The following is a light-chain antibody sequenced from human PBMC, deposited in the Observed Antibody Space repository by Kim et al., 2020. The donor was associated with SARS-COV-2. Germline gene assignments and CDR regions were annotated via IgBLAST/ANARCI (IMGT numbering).Light chain of an antibody. CDR2: KAS. CDR3: QQYDSYSH. CDR1: QSINNW. Sequence: SASVGDRVTITCRASQSINNWLAWYQQKPGKAPKLLIYKASNLESGVPSRFSGGGSGTEFTLTISSLQPDDFATYYCQQYDSYSHFGPGTKVDIK. V-gene: IGKV1-5*03. J-gene: IGKJ3*01.